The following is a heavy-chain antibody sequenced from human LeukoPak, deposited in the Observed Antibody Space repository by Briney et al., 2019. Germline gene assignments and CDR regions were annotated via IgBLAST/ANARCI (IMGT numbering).Heavy chain of an antibody. Sequence: SETLSLTCTVSGGSIISSYWSWIRQPPGKGLEWIGYTHYSGTSDYNPSLKSRVTISIDTPMNHFSLKLSSVTGADTAVYYCARGSTKFDYWGQGTLVTVSS. J-gene: IGHJ4*02. D-gene: IGHD2-2*01. CDR2: THYSGTS. V-gene: IGHV4-59*01. CDR1: GGSIISSY. CDR3: ARGSTKFDY.